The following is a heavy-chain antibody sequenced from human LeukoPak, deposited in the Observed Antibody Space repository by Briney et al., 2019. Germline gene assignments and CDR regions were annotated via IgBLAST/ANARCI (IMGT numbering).Heavy chain of an antibody. CDR2: MSYDGSDI. D-gene: IGHD3-3*01. J-gene: IGHJ4*02. V-gene: IGHV3-30-3*01. CDR1: GFTFNTYA. Sequence: GGSLRLSCAASGFTFNTYAMHWVRQAPGKGLEWVAVMSYDGSDIHYVDSVKGRFTISRDNSKNTLHLQMNSLRAGDTAVYYCVRDALGAIDYWGQGTLVTVSS. CDR3: VRDALGAIDY.